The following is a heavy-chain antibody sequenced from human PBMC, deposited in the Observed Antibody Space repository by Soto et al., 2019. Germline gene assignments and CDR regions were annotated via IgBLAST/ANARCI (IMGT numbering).Heavy chain of an antibody. Sequence: GASVKVSCKASGGTFSSYAISWVRQAPGQGLEWMGGIIPIFGTANYAQKFQDRVTITTDESATTAHMELGNLRSEDTAVYYCARPYEGGYSSNHHYYYALDVWGQGTAVTVSS. CDR2: IIPIFGTA. CDR1: GGTFSSYA. J-gene: IGHJ6*02. CDR3: ARPYEGGYSSNHHYYYALDV. D-gene: IGHD3-22*01. V-gene: IGHV1-69*05.